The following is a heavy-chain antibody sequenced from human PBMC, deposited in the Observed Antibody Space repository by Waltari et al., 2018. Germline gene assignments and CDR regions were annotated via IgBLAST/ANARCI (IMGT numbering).Heavy chain of an antibody. Sequence: EVQLLESGGGLIQPGGSLRLSCGASGFTFSSYAMTWVRQAPGKWLEWVSSITSGTTTDYADSVKGRFTISRDNSKNTLYLQMNSLRAEDTAVYYCAKVVTNWFDPWGQGALVTVSS. V-gene: IGHV3-23*05. CDR1: GFTFSSYA. D-gene: IGHD2-21*02. J-gene: IGHJ5*02. CDR2: ITSGTTT. CDR3: AKVVTNWFDP.